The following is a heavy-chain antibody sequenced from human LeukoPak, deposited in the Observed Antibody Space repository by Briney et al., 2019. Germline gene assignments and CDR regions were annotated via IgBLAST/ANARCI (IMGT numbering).Heavy chain of an antibody. CDR1: GGSISSSNW. D-gene: IGHD3-22*01. V-gene: IGHV4-39*01. J-gene: IGHJ6*03. Sequence: SETLSLTCAVSGGSISSSNWWSWVRQPPGKGLEWIGSIYYSGSTYYNPSLKSRVTISVDTSKNQFSLKLSSVTAADTAVYYCANYYDSSGYYRNYYYYYMDVWGKGTTVTISS. CDR2: IYYSGST. CDR3: ANYYDSSGYYRNYYYYYMDV.